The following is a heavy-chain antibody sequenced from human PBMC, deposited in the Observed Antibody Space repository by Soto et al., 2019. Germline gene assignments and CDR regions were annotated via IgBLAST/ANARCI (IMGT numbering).Heavy chain of an antibody. CDR1: GYSFTSYG. D-gene: IGHD6-6*01. V-gene: IGHV1-18*01. CDR2: ISAYNGNT. Sequence: QVQLVQSGAEVKKPGASVKVSCKASGYSFTSYGISWARQAPGQGLEWMGWISAYNGNTNYAQKLQGRVTMTTDTSTSTAYMELRSLRSDDTAVYYCASYSSSSSTVGFDPWGQGTLVTVSS. J-gene: IGHJ5*02. CDR3: ASYSSSSSTVGFDP.